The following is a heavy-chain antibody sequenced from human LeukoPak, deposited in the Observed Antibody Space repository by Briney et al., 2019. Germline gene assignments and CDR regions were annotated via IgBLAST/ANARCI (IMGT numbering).Heavy chain of an antibody. CDR3: AKVGKYSSGWYTVDY. V-gene: IGHV3-23*01. CDR2: ISGSGGST. D-gene: IGHD6-19*01. CDR1: GFTFSSYA. Sequence: GGSLRLSCAASGFTFSSYAMSWVRQAPGKGLEWVSAISGSGGSTYYADSVKGRFTISRDNSKSTLYLQMNSLRAEDTAVYYCAKVGKYSSGWYTVDYWGQGTLVTVSS. J-gene: IGHJ4*02.